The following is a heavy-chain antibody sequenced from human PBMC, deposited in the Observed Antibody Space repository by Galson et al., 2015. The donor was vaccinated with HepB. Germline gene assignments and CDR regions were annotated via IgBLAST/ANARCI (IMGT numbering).Heavy chain of an antibody. V-gene: IGHV3-23*01. CDR1: GFTFSRYA. J-gene: IGHJ4*02. D-gene: IGHD2-8*01. CDR3: AKDGIMVSNNPYQLHF. CDR2: ITSNGGRT. Sequence: SLRLSRAASGFTFSRYAMTWVRQAPGKGLEWVSSITSNGGRTFYTDSVKGRFTISRDNSRNTVVLQLSSLRPEDTAVYYCAKDGIMVSNNPYQLHFWGQGTLVSVSS.